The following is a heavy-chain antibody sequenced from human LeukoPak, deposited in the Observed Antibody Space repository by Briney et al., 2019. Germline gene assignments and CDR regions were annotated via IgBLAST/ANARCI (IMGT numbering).Heavy chain of an antibody. J-gene: IGHJ6*02. CDR3: AKDTRGYYYGMDV. Sequence: PGRSLRLSCAASGFTFSSFGMHWVRQAPGKGLEWVAVISYDGSNKYYTDSVKGRFNISRDNSKNTLYVQMHSLRAEDTAVYYCAKDTRGYYYGMDVWGQGTTVTVSS. D-gene: IGHD3-10*01. CDR1: GFTFSSFG. CDR2: ISYDGSNK. V-gene: IGHV3-30*18.